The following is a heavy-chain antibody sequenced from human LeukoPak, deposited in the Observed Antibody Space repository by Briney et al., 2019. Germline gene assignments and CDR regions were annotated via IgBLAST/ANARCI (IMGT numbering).Heavy chain of an antibody. CDR2: TSPSGGTI. J-gene: IGHJ3*02. D-gene: IGHD3-3*01. V-gene: IGHV3-11*01. Sequence: PGGSLRLSCAASGFTFSDYYMSWIRQAPETGLEWLSYTSPSGGTIYYTDSVKGRFTMSWDNAQNALYLEMNSLRAEDTAVYYCAREKKTEWTTGAFDMWGQGTMVIVSS. CDR3: AREKKTEWTTGAFDM. CDR1: GFTFSDYY.